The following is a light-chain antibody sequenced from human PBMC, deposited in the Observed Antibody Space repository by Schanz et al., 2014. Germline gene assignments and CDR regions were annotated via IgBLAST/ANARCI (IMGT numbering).Light chain of an antibody. CDR3: QQSYIPPWT. J-gene: IGKJ1*01. CDR2: SAS. CDR1: QSVSSSY. V-gene: IGKV1-39*01. Sequence: TQSPGTLSLSPGERATLSCRASQSVSSSYLAWYQQKPGKAPKVLIHSASFLQSGVPSRFSGSGSGTEFTLTISSLQPEDFATYYCQQSYIPPWTFGQGTRVEV.